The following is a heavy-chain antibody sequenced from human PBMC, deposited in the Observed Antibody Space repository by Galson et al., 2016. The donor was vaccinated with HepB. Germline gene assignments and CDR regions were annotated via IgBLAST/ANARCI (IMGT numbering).Heavy chain of an antibody. CDR3: GRVGYCSGAGCRGRDWFDP. J-gene: IGHJ5*02. D-gene: IGHD2-15*01. CDR2: INLDGGEK. CDR1: EFSFTDYW. V-gene: IGHV3-7*01. Sequence: SLRLSCAASEFSFTDYWMTWVRQAPGKGLECLANINLDGGEKNYVDSVKGRFTISRDNAKNSVYLQINSLRAEDTALYYCGRVGYCSGAGCRGRDWFDPWGQGIPVTVSS.